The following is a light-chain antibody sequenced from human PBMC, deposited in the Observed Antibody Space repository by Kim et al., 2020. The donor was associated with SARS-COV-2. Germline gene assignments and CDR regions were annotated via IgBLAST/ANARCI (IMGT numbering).Light chain of an antibody. V-gene: IGLV3-19*01. CDR2: GKN. CDR1: SLRNYY. CDR3: NSRDSSSNHLV. J-gene: IGLJ2*01. Sequence: SSELTQDPAVSVALGQTVRITCQGDSLRNYYASWYQQKAGQAPVVVIYGKNNRLSGIPDRFSGSTSGNTASLTITGAQSEDEAVYYCNSRDSSSNHLVFGGGTKVTVL.